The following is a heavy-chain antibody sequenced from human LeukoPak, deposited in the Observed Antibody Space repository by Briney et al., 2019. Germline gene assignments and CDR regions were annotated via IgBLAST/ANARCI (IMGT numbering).Heavy chain of an antibody. CDR3: ARGYDILTGYPPGDY. V-gene: IGHV3-7*01. J-gene: IGHJ4*02. CDR2: IKQDGSEK. CDR1: GFTFSSYW. Sequence: TGGSLRLSCAASGFTFSSYWMSWVRQAPGKGLEWVANIKQDGSEKYYVDSVKGRFTISRDNAKNSLYLQMNSLRAEDTAVYYCARGYDILTGYPPGDYWGQGTLVTVSS. D-gene: IGHD3-9*01.